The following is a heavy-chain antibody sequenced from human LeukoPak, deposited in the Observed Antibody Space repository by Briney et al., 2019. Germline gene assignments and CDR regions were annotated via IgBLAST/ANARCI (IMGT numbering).Heavy chain of an antibody. Sequence: GGSLRLSCAASGFTFSSHAMHWVRQAPGRGLEYVSAICSNGGSTYSVNSVKGRFTISRDNSKNTLYLQMGSLRAEDMAVYYCARTPGGFLPHYFDYWGQGTLVTVSS. CDR1: GFTFSSHA. D-gene: IGHD3-3*01. V-gene: IGHV3-64*01. CDR3: ARTPGGFLPHYFDY. J-gene: IGHJ4*02. CDR2: ICSNGGST.